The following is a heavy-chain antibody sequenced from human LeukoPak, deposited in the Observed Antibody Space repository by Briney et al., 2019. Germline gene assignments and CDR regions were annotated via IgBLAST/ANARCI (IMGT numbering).Heavy chain of an antibody. J-gene: IGHJ5*02. CDR1: GGTFSSYA. V-gene: IGHV3-15*01. CDR3: TTSHGIDP. Sequence: SCKASGGTFSSYAISWVRQAPGKGLEWVGRIKSKTDGGTTDYAAPVKGRFTTSRDDSKNTLYLQMNSLKTEDTAVYYCTTSHGIDPWGQGTLVTVSS. CDR2: IKSKTDGGTT.